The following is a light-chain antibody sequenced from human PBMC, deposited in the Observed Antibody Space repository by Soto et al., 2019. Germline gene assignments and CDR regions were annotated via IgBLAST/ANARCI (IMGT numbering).Light chain of an antibody. V-gene: IGLV2-14*01. CDR3: PSPSPGSLYV. Sequence: QSALTQPASVSGSPGQSITISCTGTSSDVGGYNYVSWYQQYPGRVPKLLIYKVSNRPSGVSNRFSGSKSGNTASLTISGLHAEDEADYCCPSPSPGSLYVFGSGTKLTVL. CDR2: KVS. CDR1: SSDVGGYNY. J-gene: IGLJ1*01.